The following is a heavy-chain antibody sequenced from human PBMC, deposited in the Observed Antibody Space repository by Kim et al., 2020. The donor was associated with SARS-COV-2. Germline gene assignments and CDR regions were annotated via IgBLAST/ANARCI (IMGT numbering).Heavy chain of an antibody. CDR3: QLLWFGELFDYFDY. V-gene: IGHV1-69*01. Sequence: YGQKFQGRVAITADESTSTAYMELSSLRSEDTAVYYCQLLWFGELFDYFDYWGQGTLVTVSS. J-gene: IGHJ4*02. D-gene: IGHD3-10*01.